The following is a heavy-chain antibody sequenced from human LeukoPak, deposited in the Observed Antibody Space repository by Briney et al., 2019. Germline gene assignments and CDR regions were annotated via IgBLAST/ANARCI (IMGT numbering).Heavy chain of an antibody. Sequence: GGSLRLSCAASGFTFDDYAMHWVRQAPGKGLEWVSGISWNSGSIGYADSVKGRFTISRDNAKNSLYLQMNSLRAEDTAVYYCARDGPGSSSSTWGQGTLVTVSS. CDR1: GFTFDDYA. D-gene: IGHD6-13*01. J-gene: IGHJ5*02. CDR3: ARDGPGSSSST. V-gene: IGHV3-9*01. CDR2: ISWNSGSI.